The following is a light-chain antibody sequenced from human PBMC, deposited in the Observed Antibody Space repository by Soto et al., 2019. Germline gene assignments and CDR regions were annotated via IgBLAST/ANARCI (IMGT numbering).Light chain of an antibody. CDR3: QHYNSYSGA. CDR2: KAS. V-gene: IGKV1-5*03. CDR1: QTISSW. Sequence: DIQMTQSPSTLSGSVGDRVTITCRASQTISSWLAWYQQEPGKAPKLLIYKASTLKSGVPSRFSGSGSGTEFALTISSLQRDHFPTYYCQHYNSYSGAFGQGTKVDIK. J-gene: IGKJ1*01.